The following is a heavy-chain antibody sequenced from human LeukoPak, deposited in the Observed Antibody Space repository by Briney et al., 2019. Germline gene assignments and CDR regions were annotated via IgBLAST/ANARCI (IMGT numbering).Heavy chain of an antibody. CDR3: ARTVYSNYAWFDP. D-gene: IGHD4-11*01. CDR2: ISWNSGSI. V-gene: IGHV3-9*01. CDR1: GFTFDDYA. Sequence: GRSLRLSCAASGFTFDDYAMHWVRQAPGKGLEWVSDISWNSGSIGYADSVKGRFTISRDNAKNSLYLQMNSLRAEDTALYYCARTVYSNYAWFDPWGQGTLVTVSS. J-gene: IGHJ5*02.